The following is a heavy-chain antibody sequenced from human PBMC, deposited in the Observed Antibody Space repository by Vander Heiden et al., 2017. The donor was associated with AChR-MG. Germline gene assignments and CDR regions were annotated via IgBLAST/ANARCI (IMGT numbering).Heavy chain of an antibody. Sequence: EVQLVESGGGLVQPGGSLRPSCAASGFTVSSKYMSWVRQAPGKGLEWVSVIYSASTTYYADSVKGRFTISRDNSKNTLYLQMNSLRAEDTAVYYCARGDGPFDYWGQGTLVTVSS. CDR2: IYSASTT. J-gene: IGHJ4*02. CDR1: GFTVSSKY. V-gene: IGHV3-66*01. CDR3: ARGDGPFDY.